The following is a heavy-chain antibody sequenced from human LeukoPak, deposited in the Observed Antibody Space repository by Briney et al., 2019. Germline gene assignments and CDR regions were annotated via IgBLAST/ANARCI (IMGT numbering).Heavy chain of an antibody. CDR1: GGSISSTNHS. J-gene: IGHJ5*02. CDR3: ARTSGNCDGGGCYPKNWFDP. D-gene: IGHD2-15*01. CDR2: IYYSGTT. V-gene: IGHV4-39*01. Sequence: AETLSLTCTVSGGSISSTNHSWAWIRQPPGKGLEWIGHIYYSGTTYYNPSLKSRVTISVDTSKNQFSVKLTSVTAADTAVYYCARTSGNCDGGGCYPKNWFDPWGQGTLVTVSS.